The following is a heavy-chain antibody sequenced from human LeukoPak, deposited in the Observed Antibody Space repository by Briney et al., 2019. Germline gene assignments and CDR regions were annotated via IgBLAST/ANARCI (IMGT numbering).Heavy chain of an antibody. Sequence: GGSLRLSCAASRFTFSSYAMSWVRQAPGKGLEWVSAISGSGGSTYYADSVKGRFTISRDNSKNTLYLQMNSLRAEDMAVYYCAKASAMIVVVSKHFDYWGQGTLVTVSS. D-gene: IGHD3-22*01. J-gene: IGHJ4*02. CDR1: RFTFSSYA. CDR3: AKASAMIVVVSKHFDY. V-gene: IGHV3-23*01. CDR2: ISGSGGST.